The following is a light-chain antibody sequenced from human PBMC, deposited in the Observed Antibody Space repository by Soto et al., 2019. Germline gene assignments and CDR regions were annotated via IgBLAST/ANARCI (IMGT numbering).Light chain of an antibody. CDR3: AAWDDSLDGPV. Sequence: QSVLTQPASVSGSPGQSITISRSGTRSDIGSYNYVAWYQQFPGTAPKLLIYRSDQRPSGVPDRFSGSKSGTSASLAISGLQSEDEGDYYCAAWDDSLDGPVFGGGTKVTVL. CDR1: RSDIGSYN. V-gene: IGLV1-44*01. CDR2: RSD. J-gene: IGLJ2*01.